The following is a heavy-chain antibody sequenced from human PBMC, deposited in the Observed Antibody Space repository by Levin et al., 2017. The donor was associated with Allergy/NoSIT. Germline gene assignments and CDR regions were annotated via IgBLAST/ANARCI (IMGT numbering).Heavy chain of an antibody. J-gene: IGHJ4*02. CDR1: GFTFSSYS. CDR2: ISSSSSTI. Sequence: GGSLRLSCAASGFTFSSYSMNWVRQAPGKGLEWVSYISSSSSTIYYADSVKGRFTISRDNAKNSLYLQMNSLRAEDTAVYYCARDYVWFGEAAGPYWGQGTLVTVSS. CDR3: ARDYVWFGEAAGPY. V-gene: IGHV3-48*01. D-gene: IGHD3-10*01.